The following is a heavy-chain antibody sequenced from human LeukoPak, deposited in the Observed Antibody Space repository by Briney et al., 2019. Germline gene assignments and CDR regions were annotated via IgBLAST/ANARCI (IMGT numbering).Heavy chain of an antibody. D-gene: IGHD6-19*01. CDR3: ARRSYSSAWSLGY. CDR2: IYPGDSDT. J-gene: IGHJ4*02. Sequence: GESLKISCKSSGYSFTTYWIGWVRQMPGKGLEWMGIIYPGDSDTRYSPSFQGQVTISADKSLTTAYLQWSSLKASDTAMYYCARRSYSSAWSLGYWGQGTLVTVSS. V-gene: IGHV5-51*01. CDR1: GYSFTTYW.